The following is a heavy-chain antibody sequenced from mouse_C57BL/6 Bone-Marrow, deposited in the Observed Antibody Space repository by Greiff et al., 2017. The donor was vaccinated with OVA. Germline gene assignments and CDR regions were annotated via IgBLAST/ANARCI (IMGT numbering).Heavy chain of an antibody. CDR3: AKTLVTTVVDWYFDV. CDR1: GFSLPSYG. D-gene: IGHD1-1*01. V-gene: IGHV2-5*01. Sequence: QVQLQQSGPGLVQPSQSLSITCTVSGFSLPSYGVHWVRQSPGKGLEWLGVIWRGGSTDYNAAFMSRLSITKDNSRSEVFFKINSLQADDTAIYYGAKTLVTTVVDWYFDVWGTGTTVTVSS. J-gene: IGHJ1*03. CDR2: IWRGGST.